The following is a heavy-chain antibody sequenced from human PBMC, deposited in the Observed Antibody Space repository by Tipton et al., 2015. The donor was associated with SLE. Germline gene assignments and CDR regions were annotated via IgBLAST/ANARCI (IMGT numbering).Heavy chain of an antibody. Sequence: QLVQSGAEVKKPGASVKVSCKSSGYPFTTYGIGWVRQAPGQGLEWMGWISNYNLDTNYARKFQGRVAMTIDPATDTAYMELMSLRSDDTAVYFCARRFCGGDCFVQYYFDYWDQGTLVTVSS. CDR1: GYPFTTYG. J-gene: IGHJ4*02. D-gene: IGHD2-21*01. CDR3: ARRFCGGDCFVQYYFDY. CDR2: ISNYNLDT. V-gene: IGHV1-18*01.